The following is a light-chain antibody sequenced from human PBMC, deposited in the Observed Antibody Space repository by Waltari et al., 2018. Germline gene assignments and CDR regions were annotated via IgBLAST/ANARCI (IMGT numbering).Light chain of an antibody. Sequence: EIVLTQSPGTLSLSSGERATLPCRTSQSISKYLAWYQQKPDQAPRLLIYHASSRATGIPDRFSGSGSGTDFSLTISRLEPEDFAVYYCQHYVSLPVTFGQGTKVEIK. CDR3: QHYVSLPVT. V-gene: IGKV3-20*01. J-gene: IGKJ1*01. CDR1: QSISKY. CDR2: HAS.